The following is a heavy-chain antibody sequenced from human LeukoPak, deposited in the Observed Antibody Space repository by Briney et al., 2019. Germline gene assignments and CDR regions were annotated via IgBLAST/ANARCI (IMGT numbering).Heavy chain of an antibody. V-gene: IGHV3-53*01. CDR3: ARGVEPLAANTLAY. Sequence: GGSLRLSCAASGFTVITNDMTWVRQAPGKGFEWVSVLYSDGNTKYADSVQGRFTISRDNSKNTLYLEMNSLSPDATAVYYCARGVEPLAANTLAYWGQGTLVTVSS. J-gene: IGHJ4*02. CDR1: GFTVITND. D-gene: IGHD1-14*01. CDR2: LYSDGNT.